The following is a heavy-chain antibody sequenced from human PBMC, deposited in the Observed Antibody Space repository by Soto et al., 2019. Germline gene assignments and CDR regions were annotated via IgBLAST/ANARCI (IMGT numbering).Heavy chain of an antibody. CDR2: IRGSDGST. V-gene: IGHV3-23*01. Sequence: LRLSCAASVFPFSSYEMSWVRQAPGKGLDWVSVIRGSDGSTYYANSVKGRFTISRDDSKNTLFLQMNSLRAEDTAIYYCTKGGHLDYWGPGTLVTVSS. CDR3: TKGGHLDY. D-gene: IGHD3-10*01. CDR1: VFPFSSYE. J-gene: IGHJ4*02.